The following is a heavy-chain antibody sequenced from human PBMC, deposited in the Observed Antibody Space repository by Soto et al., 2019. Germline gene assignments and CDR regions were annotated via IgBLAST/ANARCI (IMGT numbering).Heavy chain of an antibody. CDR3: AKDRRAGGNSAFYFDF. CDR1: GFTFSNYA. J-gene: IGHJ4*02. Sequence: PGGSLRLSCAASGFTFSNYAMSWVRQAPGKGLEWVSLISATGGGTYYADSVKGRFTISRDNSHNTLYLQVHSLTAEDTAVYYCAKDRRAGGNSAFYFDFWGRGAQVTVSS. CDR2: ISATGGGT. V-gene: IGHV3-23*01. D-gene: IGHD3-16*01.